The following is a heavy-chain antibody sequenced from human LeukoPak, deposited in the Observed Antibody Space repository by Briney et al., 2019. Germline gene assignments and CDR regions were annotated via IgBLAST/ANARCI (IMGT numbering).Heavy chain of an antibody. Sequence: GGSLRLSCAASGFIFSNYWMSWVRQVPGKGLEWVASIKQDGSEKYYMDFVKGRFTISKDNAKDSLYLQINSLRAEDTAVYYCAREDHSKYEYWGQGTPVTVSS. CDR1: GFIFSNYW. CDR3: AREDHSKYEY. D-gene: IGHD4-11*01. J-gene: IGHJ4*02. V-gene: IGHV3-7*01. CDR2: IKQDGSEK.